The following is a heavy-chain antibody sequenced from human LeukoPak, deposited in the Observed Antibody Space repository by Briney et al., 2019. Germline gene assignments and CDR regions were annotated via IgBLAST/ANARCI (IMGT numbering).Heavy chain of an antibody. V-gene: IGHV3-66*01. J-gene: IGHJ3*02. CDR2: IYSGGST. D-gene: IGHD3-22*01. CDR1: GFTVSSNY. Sequence: GGSLRLSCAASGFTVSSNYMSWVRQAPGKGLEWVSVIYSGGSTYYADSVKGRFTISRDNSKNTLYLQMNSLRAEDTAVYYCARDGQYYDSSGYYDAFDIWGQGTMVTVSS. CDR3: ARDGQYYDSSGYYDAFDI.